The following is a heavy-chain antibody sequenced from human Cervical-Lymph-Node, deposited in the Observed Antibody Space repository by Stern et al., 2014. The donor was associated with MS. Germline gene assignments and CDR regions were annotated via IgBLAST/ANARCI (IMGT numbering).Heavy chain of an antibody. J-gene: IGHJ2*01. CDR1: GGSISSGGYY. D-gene: IGHD4-11*01. CDR3: ARDSFGNYGDWYFDL. CDR2: IYYSGST. Sequence: QVQLMQSGPGLVKPSQTLSLTCTVSGGSISSGGYYWSWIRQHPGKGLEWIGYIYYSGSTYYNPSLKSRVTISVDTSKNQFSLKLSSVTAADTAVYYCARDSFGNYGDWYFDLWGRGTLVTVSS. V-gene: IGHV4-31*03.